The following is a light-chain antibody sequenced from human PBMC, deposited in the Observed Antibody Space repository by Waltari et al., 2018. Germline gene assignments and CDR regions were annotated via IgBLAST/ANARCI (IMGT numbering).Light chain of an antibody. V-gene: IGKV3-15*01. CDR3: LQYNDWPPLT. CDR2: GAS. J-gene: IGKJ4*01. Sequence: EIVMTQSPATLSVSPGERATLSCRASQSVSSNLAWYQLKPGQAPGLLINGASTRATGVPDRFSGSGSGTEFTLTISSLQSEDFAVYYCLQYNDWPPLTFGGGTKVEIK. CDR1: QSVSSN.